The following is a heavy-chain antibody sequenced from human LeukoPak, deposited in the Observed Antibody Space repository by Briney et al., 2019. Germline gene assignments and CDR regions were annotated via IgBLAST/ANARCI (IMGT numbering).Heavy chain of an antibody. CDR2: ISSRGSSI. Sequence: LGGSLRLSCATSGFTLSSYNMNWVRQAPGKGLEWASYISSRGSSIQYADSVKGRFTISRDNAKNSLYLQMDSLRDDDTAVYYCARTYNSGWYFDYWGQGTLVTVSS. CDR1: GFTLSSYN. CDR3: ARTYNSGWYFDY. V-gene: IGHV3-48*02. D-gene: IGHD6-19*01. J-gene: IGHJ4*02.